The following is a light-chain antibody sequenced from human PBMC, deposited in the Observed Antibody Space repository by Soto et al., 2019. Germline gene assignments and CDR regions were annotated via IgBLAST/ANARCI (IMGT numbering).Light chain of an antibody. J-gene: IGKJ4*01. CDR3: QEYDSSPLT. CDR1: QSVSSSY. Sequence: EIVLTQSPGTLSLSPGERATLSCSASQSVSSSYLDWYQQKPSQAPTLLIYGASSRATSIPDRFSGSGSGTDVTLTISRLETEDIAVYYFQEYDSSPLTFGGGTKVEIK. V-gene: IGKV3-20*01. CDR2: GAS.